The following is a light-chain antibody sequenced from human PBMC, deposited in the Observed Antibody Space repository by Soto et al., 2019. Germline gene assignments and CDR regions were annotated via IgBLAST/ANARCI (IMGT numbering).Light chain of an antibody. Sequence: QSALTQPASVSGSPGQSITISCTGTSSDVGGYKHVSWYQQYPGKVPKLLTFDVNNRPSGVSDRFSGSKSGNTASLTISGLQAEDEADYYCCSYTRSINRYVFGTGTKLTVL. CDR2: DVN. J-gene: IGLJ1*01. V-gene: IGLV2-14*01. CDR1: SSDVGGYKH. CDR3: CSYTRSINRYV.